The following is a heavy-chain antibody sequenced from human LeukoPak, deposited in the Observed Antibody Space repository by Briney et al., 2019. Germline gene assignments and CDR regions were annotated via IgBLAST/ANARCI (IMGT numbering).Heavy chain of an antibody. V-gene: IGHV3-23*01. D-gene: IGHD1-26*01. CDR2: ISGSGGST. J-gene: IGHJ5*02. CDR1: GFSFSSFS. CDR3: AKKGESSNNWFDP. Sequence: GGSLRLSCAASGFSFSSFSMHWVRQAPGKGLEWVSAISGSGGSTYYADSVKGRFTISRDNSKNTLYLQMNSLRAEDTAVYYCAKKGESSNNWFDPWGQGTLVTVSS.